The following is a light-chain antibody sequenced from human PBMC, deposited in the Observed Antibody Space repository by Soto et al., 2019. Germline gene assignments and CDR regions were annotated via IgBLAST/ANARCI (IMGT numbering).Light chain of an antibody. Sequence: QSALTQPPSASGSPGQSVIISFAGSSSDIGAYDYVSWFQQQPGKAPKLLIYEFEKRPSGVHNRFSGSQSGSTAFLTVSGVQAEDEADYYCSSYAERNSVLFGGGTKLTVL. CDR1: SSDIGAYDY. CDR3: SSYAERNSVL. V-gene: IGLV2-8*01. CDR2: EFE. J-gene: IGLJ3*02.